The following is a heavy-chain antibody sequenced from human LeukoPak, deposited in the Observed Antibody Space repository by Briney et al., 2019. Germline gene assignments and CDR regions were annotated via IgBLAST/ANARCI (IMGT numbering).Heavy chain of an antibody. CDR2: ISGSGGST. V-gene: IGHV3-23*01. J-gene: IGHJ4*02. CDR3: ARDQNSVRGDYALGY. Sequence: GGSLRLSRAASGFTFSSYGMSWVRQAPGKGLEWVSAISGSGGSTYYADSVKGRFTISRDNSKNTLYLQMNSLRAEDTAVYYCARDQNSVRGDYALGYWGQGTLVTVSS. D-gene: IGHD4-17*01. CDR1: GFTFSSYG.